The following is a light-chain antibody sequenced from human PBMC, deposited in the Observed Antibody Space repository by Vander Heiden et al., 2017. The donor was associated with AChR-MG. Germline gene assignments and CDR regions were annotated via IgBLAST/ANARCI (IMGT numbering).Light chain of an antibody. Sequence: EIVLTQSPGTLSLSPGERATLSCRASQSVSTNYLAWYQQKPGRAPRLFIYGTANRATGIPDRCSGSGSGTDFTLTISRLEPEDFAVYYCQQYGSSPPVTFGQGTRLEIK. CDR2: GTA. J-gene: IGKJ5*01. V-gene: IGKV3-20*01. CDR1: QSVSTNY. CDR3: QQYGSSPPVT.